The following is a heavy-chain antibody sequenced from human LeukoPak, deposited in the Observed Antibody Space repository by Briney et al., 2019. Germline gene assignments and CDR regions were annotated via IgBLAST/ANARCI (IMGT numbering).Heavy chain of an antibody. CDR3: ARVYREQGDAFDI. J-gene: IGHJ3*02. Sequence: SETLSLTCAVSGGSINDDYWSWIRQPPGKGLEWIGCIYYSGSTDYNPSLKSRVTISVDTSKNQISLNLSSVTAADTAVYYCARVYREQGDAFDIWGQGTMVTVSS. D-gene: IGHD1-26*01. V-gene: IGHV4-59*08. CDR2: IYYSGST. CDR1: GGSINDDY.